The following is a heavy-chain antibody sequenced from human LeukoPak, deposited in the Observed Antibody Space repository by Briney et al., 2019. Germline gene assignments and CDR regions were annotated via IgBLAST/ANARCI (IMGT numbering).Heavy chain of an antibody. D-gene: IGHD6-13*01. Sequence: SVKVSCKASGGTFGSYAISWVRQAPGQGLEWMGRIIPILGIANYAQKFQGRVTITADKSTSTAYMELSSLRSEDTAVYYCARAMEQQLVNGHWFDPWGQGTLVTVSS. CDR1: GGTFGSYA. CDR3: ARAMEQQLVNGHWFDP. V-gene: IGHV1-69*04. J-gene: IGHJ5*02. CDR2: IIPILGIA.